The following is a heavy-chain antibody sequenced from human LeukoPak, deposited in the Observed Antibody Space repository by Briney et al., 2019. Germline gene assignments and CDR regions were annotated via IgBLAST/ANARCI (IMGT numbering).Heavy chain of an antibody. CDR1: GGSFSGYY. D-gene: IGHD4-17*01. CDR2: INHSGST. Sequence: PSETLSLTCAVYGGSFSGYYWSWIRQPPGKGLEWIGEINHSGSTNYNPSLKSRVTISVDTFKNQFSLKLSSVTAADTAVYYCAREGYGDYGENNWFDPWGQGTLVTVSS. V-gene: IGHV4-34*01. CDR3: AREGYGDYGENNWFDP. J-gene: IGHJ5*02.